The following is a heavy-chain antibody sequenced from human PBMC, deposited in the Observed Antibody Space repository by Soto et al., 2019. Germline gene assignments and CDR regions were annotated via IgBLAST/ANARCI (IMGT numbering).Heavy chain of an antibody. D-gene: IGHD6-19*01. CDR1: GGSCSDTY. V-gene: IGHV4-34*01. CDR2: INHNTNT. CDR3: AGTSKWLAFDY. J-gene: IGHJ4*02. Sequence: PSETLSLTCAVYGGSCSDTYWNWFRQPPGKGLEWIGEINHNTNTIYNPSLTSRVTISVDTSKNHFSLKLSSVTAADAAVYYCAGTSKWLAFDYWGQGALVTVSS.